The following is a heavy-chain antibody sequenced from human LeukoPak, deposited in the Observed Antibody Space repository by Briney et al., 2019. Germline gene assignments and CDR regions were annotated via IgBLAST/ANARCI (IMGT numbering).Heavy chain of an antibody. CDR3: ARGTLYYGSESYDY. Sequence: PGGPLRLSCAASGFPFSAYEMNWVRQAPGKGLEWVSYISVSGGTIYYADSVKGRFTISRDNAKQSLYLQMNSLRAEDTAVYYCARGTLYYGSESYDYWGQGTLVIVSS. V-gene: IGHV3-48*03. CDR1: GFPFSAYE. CDR2: ISVSGGTI. J-gene: IGHJ4*02. D-gene: IGHD3-10*01.